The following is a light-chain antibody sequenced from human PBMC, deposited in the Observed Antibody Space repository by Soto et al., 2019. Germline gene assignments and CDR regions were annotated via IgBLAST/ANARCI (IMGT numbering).Light chain of an antibody. CDR2: STN. CDR1: SGSVSTNYY. Sequence: QTVVTQEPSFSVSPGGTVTLTCGLSSGSVSTNYYPSWYQQTPGQAPRTLIYSTNTRSSGVPDRFSGSILGNKAALTITGAQADDESEYYCVLYMGSGIGVFGGGTKVTVL. V-gene: IGLV8-61*01. CDR3: VLYMGSGIGV. J-gene: IGLJ3*02.